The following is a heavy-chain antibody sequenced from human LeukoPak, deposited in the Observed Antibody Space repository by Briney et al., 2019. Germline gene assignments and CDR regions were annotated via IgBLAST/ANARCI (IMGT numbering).Heavy chain of an antibody. V-gene: IGHV4-61*08. CDR1: GGSISGGGYY. Sequence: SETLSLTCTVSGGSISGGGYYWSWIRQPPGKGLEWIGYIYYSGSTNYNPSLKSRVTISVDTSKNQFSLKLSSVTAADTAVYYCARLQAYYYYYMDVWGKGTTVTVSS. CDR3: ARLQAYYYYYMDV. CDR2: IYYSGST. J-gene: IGHJ6*03.